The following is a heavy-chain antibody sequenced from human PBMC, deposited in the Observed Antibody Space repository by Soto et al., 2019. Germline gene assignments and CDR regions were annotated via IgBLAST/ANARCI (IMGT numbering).Heavy chain of an antibody. Sequence: RASVKVSCKASGYTFTSYAMHWVRQAPGQRLEWMGWINAGNGNTKYSQKFQGRVTITRDTSASTAYMELRSLRSEDTAVYYCARERAAAGSNWFDPWGQGTQVTVSS. CDR2: INAGNGNT. CDR3: ARERAAAGSNWFDP. J-gene: IGHJ5*02. D-gene: IGHD6-13*01. V-gene: IGHV1-3*01. CDR1: GYTFTSYA.